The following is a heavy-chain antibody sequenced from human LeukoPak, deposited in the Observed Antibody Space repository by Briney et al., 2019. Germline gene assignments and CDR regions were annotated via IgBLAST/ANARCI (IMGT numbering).Heavy chain of an antibody. CDR2: IYYSGST. CDR1: GGSISSYY. V-gene: IGHV4-59*12. Sequence: SETLSLTCTVSGGSISSYYWSWIRQPPGKGLEWIGYIYYSGSTNYNPSLKSRVTISVDTSKNQFSLKLSSVTAADTAVYYCARLMSVIAPYYYYYMDVWGKGTTVTISS. J-gene: IGHJ6*03. CDR3: ARLMSVIAPYYYYYMDV.